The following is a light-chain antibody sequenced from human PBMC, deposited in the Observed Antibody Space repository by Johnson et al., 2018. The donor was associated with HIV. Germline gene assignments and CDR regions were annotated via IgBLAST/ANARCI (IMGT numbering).Light chain of an antibody. Sequence: SVLTQPPSVSAAPGQKVTISCSGSSSNVGNNYVSWYQCLPGTAPKLLIFENNKRPSGIPDRFSGSKSGTSATLGITGLQTGDEADYYCGTWDSSLSGYVCGAGTKITVL. CDR1: SSNVGNNY. CDR3: GTWDSSLSGYV. V-gene: IGLV1-51*02. CDR2: ENN. J-gene: IGLJ1*01.